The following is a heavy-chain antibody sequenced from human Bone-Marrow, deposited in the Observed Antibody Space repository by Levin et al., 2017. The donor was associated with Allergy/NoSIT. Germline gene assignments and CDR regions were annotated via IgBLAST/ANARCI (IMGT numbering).Heavy chain of an antibody. CDR1: GGTFSNSA. CDR2: IIPFFGKA. V-gene: IGHV1-69*13. D-gene: IGHD4-17*01. J-gene: IGHJ6*02. Sequence: SVKVSCKASGGTFSNSAISWVRQAPGQGLEWMGGIIPFFGKANYAQKFQGSVTFTADESTITAFMELSSLRSEDTAIYYCARGDYGDYGAGYYYYYGMDVWGQGTTVTVSS. CDR3: ARGDYGDYGAGYYYYYGMDV.